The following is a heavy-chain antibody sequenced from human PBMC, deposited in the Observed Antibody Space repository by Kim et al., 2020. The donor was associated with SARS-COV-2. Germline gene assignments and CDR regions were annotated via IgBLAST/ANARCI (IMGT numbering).Heavy chain of an antibody. CDR3: ATDLGVYGSDY. Sequence: TIYAQKFQGRVTMTEDTSTDTAYMELSSLRSEDTAVYYCATDLGVYGSDYWGQGTLVTVSS. V-gene: IGHV1-24*01. CDR2: T. D-gene: IGHD5-12*01. J-gene: IGHJ4*02.